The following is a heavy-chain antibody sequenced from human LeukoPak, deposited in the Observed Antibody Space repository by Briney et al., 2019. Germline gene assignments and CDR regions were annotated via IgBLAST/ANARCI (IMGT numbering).Heavy chain of an antibody. Sequence: KPGGSLRLFCAASGFTFSDCYMTWIRQAPGKGLEWISYISSSDNNIYYADSVKGRFTISRDNAKNSLYLQMNSLRVEDTAVYYCARDDTTIAARPDYWGQGTLVTVSS. J-gene: IGHJ4*02. CDR1: GFTFSDCY. D-gene: IGHD6-13*01. CDR3: ARDDTTIAARPDY. CDR2: ISSSDNNI. V-gene: IGHV3-11*04.